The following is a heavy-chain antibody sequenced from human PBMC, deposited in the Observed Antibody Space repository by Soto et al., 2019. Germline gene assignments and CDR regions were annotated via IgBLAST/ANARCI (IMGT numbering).Heavy chain of an antibody. J-gene: IGHJ5*02. Sequence: ASVKVSCKASGGTFSSYAISWVRQAPGQGLEWMGGIIPIFGTANYAQKFQGRVTITADESTSTAYMELSSLRSEDTAVYYCARSPGRYYYDSSGTASWFDPWGQGTLVPVSS. CDR1: GGTFSSYA. CDR2: IIPIFGTA. V-gene: IGHV1-69*13. CDR3: ARSPGRYYYDSSGTASWFDP. D-gene: IGHD3-22*01.